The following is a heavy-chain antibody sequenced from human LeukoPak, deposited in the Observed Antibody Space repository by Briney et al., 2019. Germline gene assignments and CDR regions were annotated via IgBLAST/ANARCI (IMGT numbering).Heavy chain of an antibody. CDR2: IYYSGRT. Sequence: SETLSLTCTVSGGSISSYYWSWLRQPPGNGLEWIGYIYYSGRTNYNTSQKSRLTISVDTSKNQFSLKLSSLTAADTAVYYCVRGKGIAAAGPLFFDYWGQGTLVTVSS. CDR3: VRGKGIAAAGPLFFDY. J-gene: IGHJ4*02. CDR1: GGSISSYY. D-gene: IGHD6-13*01. V-gene: IGHV4-59*01.